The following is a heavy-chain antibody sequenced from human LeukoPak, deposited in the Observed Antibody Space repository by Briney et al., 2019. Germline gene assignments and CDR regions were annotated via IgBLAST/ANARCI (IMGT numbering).Heavy chain of an antibody. Sequence: SETLSLTCPVSGGSISSYYWSWIRQPPGKGLEWIGYIYYSGSTNYNPSLKSRVTISVDTSKNQFSLKLSSVTAADTAVYYCARDNSVRDEAWWFNPWGQGTLVTVSS. J-gene: IGHJ5*02. CDR3: ARDNSVRDEAWWFNP. V-gene: IGHV4-59*01. CDR1: GGSISSYY. D-gene: IGHD5-24*01. CDR2: IYYSGST.